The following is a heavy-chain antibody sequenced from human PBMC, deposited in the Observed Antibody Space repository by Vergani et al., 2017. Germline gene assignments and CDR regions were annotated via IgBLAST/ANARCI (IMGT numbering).Heavy chain of an antibody. CDR1: GFSLSTSGVG. Sequence: QITLKESGPTLVKPTQTLTLTCTFSGFSLSTSGVGVGWIRQPPGKALEWLALIYWNDDKRYSPSLKSRLTISKDTSKNQVVLRMTNMDPVDTGTYYCAHLPCRGSSCHSWGPRLGYFYYGMDVWGQGTTVTVSS. J-gene: IGHJ6*02. CDR2: IYWNDDK. D-gene: IGHD2-15*01. CDR3: AHLPCRGSSCHSWGPRLGYFYYGMDV. V-gene: IGHV2-5*01.